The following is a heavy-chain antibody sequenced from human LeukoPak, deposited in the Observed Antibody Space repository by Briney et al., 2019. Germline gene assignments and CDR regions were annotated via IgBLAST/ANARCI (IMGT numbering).Heavy chain of an antibody. Sequence: PGGSLRLSCAASGFTFSSYAMHWVRQAPGKGLEWVAVISYDGSNKYYADSVKGRFTISRDNSKNTLYLQMNSLRAEDTAVYYCAREWLYYDILTGYYTLDYWGQGTLVTVSS. CDR1: GFTFSSYA. D-gene: IGHD3-9*01. V-gene: IGHV3-30-3*01. CDR3: AREWLYYDILTGYYTLDY. J-gene: IGHJ4*02. CDR2: ISYDGSNK.